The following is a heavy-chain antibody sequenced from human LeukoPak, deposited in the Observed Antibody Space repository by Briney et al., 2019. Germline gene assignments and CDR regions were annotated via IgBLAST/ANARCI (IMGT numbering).Heavy chain of an antibody. CDR1: GGSISSYY. V-gene: IGHV4-59*01. J-gene: IGHJ4*02. CDR3: ASQEMATTPFDY. D-gene: IGHD5-24*01. CDR2: IYYSGST. Sequence: PSETLSLTCTVSGGSISSYYWSWIRQPPGKGLEWIGYIYYSGSTNYNPSLKSRVTISVDTSKNQFSLKLSSVTAADTAVYYCASQEMATTPFDYWGQGTLVTVSS.